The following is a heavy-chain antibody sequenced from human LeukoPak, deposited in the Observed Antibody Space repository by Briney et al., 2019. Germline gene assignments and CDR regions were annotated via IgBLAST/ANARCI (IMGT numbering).Heavy chain of an antibody. CDR2: IIPILGIA. V-gene: IGHV1-69*04. D-gene: IGHD6-13*01. CDR3: ARDLDSSSWFNWFDP. J-gene: IGHJ5*02. CDR1: GGTFSSYA. Sequence: SVKVSCKASGGTFSSYAISWVRQAPGQGLEWMGRIIPILGIANYAQKFQSRVTITADKSTSTAYMELSSLRSEDTAVYYCARDLDSSSWFNWFDPWGQGTLVAVSS.